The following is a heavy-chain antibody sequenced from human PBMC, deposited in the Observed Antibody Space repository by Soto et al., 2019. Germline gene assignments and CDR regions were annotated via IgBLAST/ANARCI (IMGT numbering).Heavy chain of an antibody. V-gene: IGHV3-9*01. CDR1: GFTFDDYA. CDR3: ARDYSSGWSGLDY. J-gene: IGHJ4*02. D-gene: IGHD6-19*01. CDR2: ISWNSGSI. Sequence: EVQLVGSGGGLVQPGRSLRLSCAASGFTFDDYAMHWVRQAPGKGLEWVSGISWNSGSIGYADSVKGRFTISRDNAKNSLYLQMNSLRAEDTALYYCARDYSSGWSGLDYWGQGTLVTVSS.